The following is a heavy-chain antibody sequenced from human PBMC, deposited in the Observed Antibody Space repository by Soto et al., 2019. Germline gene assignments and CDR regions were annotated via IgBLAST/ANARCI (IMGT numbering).Heavy chain of an antibody. CDR1: GLIFSDYG. Sequence: LRLSCAASGLIFSDYGMHWVRQVPGKGLVWVSRINNDGTSRSYADSVKGRFTISRDNAKSTLYLQMNSLTAEDTAVYYCARVVYGDFDFYFDSWGQGTLVTAPQ. J-gene: IGHJ4*02. D-gene: IGHD4-17*01. CDR3: ARVVYGDFDFYFDS. V-gene: IGHV3-74*01. CDR2: INNDGTSR.